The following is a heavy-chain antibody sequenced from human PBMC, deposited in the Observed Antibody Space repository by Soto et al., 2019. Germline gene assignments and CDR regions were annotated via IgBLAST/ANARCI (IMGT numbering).Heavy chain of an antibody. CDR1: GFTFSTYG. CDR2: IWYDGTKQ. CDR3: AKGVPGIAVAGTGYFQH. Sequence: GGSLRLSCGASGFTFSTYGMHWVRQAPGKGLEWVAVIWYDGTKQYYADSVQGRFTISRDNSKNTLYLQMNSLRAEDTAVYYCAKGVPGIAVAGTGYFQHWGQGTLVTVSS. D-gene: IGHD6-19*01. V-gene: IGHV3-33*06. J-gene: IGHJ1*01.